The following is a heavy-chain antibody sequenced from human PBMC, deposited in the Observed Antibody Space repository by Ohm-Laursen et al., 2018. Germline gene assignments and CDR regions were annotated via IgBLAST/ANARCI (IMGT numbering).Heavy chain of an antibody. D-gene: IGHD3-22*01. V-gene: IGHV3-21*01. CDR2: ISSSSNYI. J-gene: IGHJ3*02. Sequence: SLRLSCAASGFTFSSYSMNWVRQAPGKGLEWVSSISSSSNYIYYADSVKGRFTISRDNAKNSLYLQMNSLRAEDTAVYYCARSYYDSSGSPPALDIWGQGTMVTVSS. CDR1: GFTFSSYS. CDR3: ARSYYDSSGSPPALDI.